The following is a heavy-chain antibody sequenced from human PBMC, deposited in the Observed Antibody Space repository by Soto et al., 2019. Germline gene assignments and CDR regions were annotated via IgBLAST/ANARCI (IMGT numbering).Heavy chain of an antibody. Sequence: PSETLSLTCSVSGASINNFAYYWGWIRQPPGKGLEWIGTVYYNENTYYNPSLRSRVAISVGTAKNQFSLNLRSVTAADTAVYFCARRERYYGSPGWFDPWGQGTLVTVSS. D-gene: IGHD3-10*01. CDR2: VYYNENT. J-gene: IGHJ5*01. CDR1: GASINNFAYY. CDR3: ARRERYYGSPGWFDP. V-gene: IGHV4-39*01.